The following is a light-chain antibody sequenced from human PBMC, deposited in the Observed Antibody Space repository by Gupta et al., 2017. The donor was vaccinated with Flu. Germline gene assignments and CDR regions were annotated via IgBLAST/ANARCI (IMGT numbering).Light chain of an antibody. J-gene: IGLJ2*01. CDR1: AGALGGITN. CDR3: SAYTGSTNLVV. CDR2: EVN. V-gene: IGLV2-8*01. Sequence: SSPGTAGALGGITNAPGSNNPQAKAPKLMIYEVNKRPSGVPDRFSGSKSGNTASLTISGLQAEDEAEYFCSAYTGSTNLVVFGGGTQLTVL.